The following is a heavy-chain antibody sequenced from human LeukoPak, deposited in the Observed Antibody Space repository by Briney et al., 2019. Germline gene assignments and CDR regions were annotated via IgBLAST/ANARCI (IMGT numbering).Heavy chain of an antibody. J-gene: IGHJ4*02. CDR3: ARCRDGYNPDY. CDR2: IYYSGST. Sequence: PSETLSLTCTVSGGSISSYYWSWIRQPPGKGLEWIGYIYYSGSTNYNPSLKSRVTISVDTSKNQFSLKLSSVTAADTAVYYCARCRDGYNPDYWGQGTLVTVSS. V-gene: IGHV4-59*08. CDR1: GGSISSYY. D-gene: IGHD5-24*01.